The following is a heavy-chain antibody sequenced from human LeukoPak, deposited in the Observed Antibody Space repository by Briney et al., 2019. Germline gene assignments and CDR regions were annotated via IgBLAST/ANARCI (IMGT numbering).Heavy chain of an antibody. CDR3: ANQLGVTTHFDY. V-gene: IGHV3-23*01. J-gene: IGHJ4*02. CDR2: ISGSGGST. D-gene: IGHD4-17*01. Sequence: GGSLRLSCAASGFTFSSYAMSWVRQAPGKGLEWVSAISGSGGSTYYADSVEGRFTISRDNSKNTLYLQMNSLRAEDTAVYYCANQLGVTTHFDYWGQGTLVTVSS. CDR1: GFTFSSYA.